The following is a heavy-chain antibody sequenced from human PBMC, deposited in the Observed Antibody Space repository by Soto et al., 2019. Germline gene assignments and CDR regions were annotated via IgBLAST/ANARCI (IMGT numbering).Heavy chain of an antibody. V-gene: IGHV3-21*01. Sequence: EVQLVESGGGLVKPGGSLRLSCAASGFTFSSYSMNWVRQSPGKGLEWVPSISSSRSCIYNADSVKGRFTISRNSAKNSVYLQMIGLRGEDTAVYYCASGLWFGELSADPDAFDIWGQGTMVTVSS. CDR3: ASGLWFGELSADPDAFDI. CDR1: GFTFSSYS. D-gene: IGHD3-10*01. J-gene: IGHJ3*02. CDR2: ISSSRSCI.